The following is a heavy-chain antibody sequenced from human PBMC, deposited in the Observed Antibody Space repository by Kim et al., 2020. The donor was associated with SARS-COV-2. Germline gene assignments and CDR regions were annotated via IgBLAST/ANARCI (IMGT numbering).Heavy chain of an antibody. CDR3: ASRRYTGTNYYFDY. D-gene: IGHD1-26*01. V-gene: IGHV3-74*01. J-gene: IGHJ4*02. Sequence: GGSLRLSCAASGFTFSSYWMHWVRQAPGKGLVWVSRINSDWGTTSYADSVKGRFTISRDNAKSTLYLQMNSLRAEDTAVYYCASRRYTGTNYYFDYWGQGTLVSVTS. CDR2: INSDWGTT. CDR1: GFTFSSYW.